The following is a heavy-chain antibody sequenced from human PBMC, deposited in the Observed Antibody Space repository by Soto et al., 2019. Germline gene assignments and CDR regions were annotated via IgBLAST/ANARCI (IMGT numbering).Heavy chain of an antibody. V-gene: IGHV4-4*02. CDR2: IYHSGST. D-gene: IGHD3-10*01. CDR1: GGSISSSNW. J-gene: IGHJ6*02. CDR3: ASLPGGGSGSYSFYYYYGMDV. Sequence: SETLSLTCAVSGGSISSSNWWSWVRQPPGKGLEWIGEIYHSGSTNYNPSLKSRVTISVDKSKNQFSLKLSSVTAADTAVYYCASLPGGGSGSYSFYYYYGMDVWGQGTTVTVSS.